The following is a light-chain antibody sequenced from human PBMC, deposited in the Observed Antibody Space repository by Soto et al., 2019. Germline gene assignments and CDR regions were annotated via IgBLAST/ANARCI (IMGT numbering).Light chain of an antibody. CDR1: RGISNY. Sequence: DIQITQSPSSLSASVGDRVTITCRASRGISNYLAWYQQKPGKVPKLLIYAASTLQSGVPSRFSGSGSGTEFTLTISSLQSEDFAVYYCQQYNDWPLTFGGGTKVDIK. J-gene: IGKJ4*01. V-gene: IGKV1-27*01. CDR3: QQYNDWPLT. CDR2: AAS.